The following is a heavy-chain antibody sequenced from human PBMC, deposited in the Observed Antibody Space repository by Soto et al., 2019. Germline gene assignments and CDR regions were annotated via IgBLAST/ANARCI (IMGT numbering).Heavy chain of an antibody. CDR3: ARGGKVPYYYGMDV. D-gene: IGHD3-16*01. Sequence: EVQLEESGGGLVQPGGSLRLSCAASGFTLSSFALNWVRQAPGKGLEWVSYIGATSSSGSNFYYAASVKGRFIISRDSAKNSLFLQMNSLRDEDTAIYYCARGGKVPYYYGMDVWGQGTTVTVSS. V-gene: IGHV3-48*03. J-gene: IGHJ6*02. CDR2: IGATSSSGSNF. CDR1: GFTLSSFA.